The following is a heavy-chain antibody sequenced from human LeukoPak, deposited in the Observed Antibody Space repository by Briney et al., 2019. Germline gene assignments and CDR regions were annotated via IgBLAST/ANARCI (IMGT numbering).Heavy chain of an antibody. CDR1: GYTFTSYG. J-gene: IGHJ6*02. D-gene: IGHD2-21*02. CDR2: ISAYNGNT. Sequence: EASVKVSCKASGYTFTSYGISWVRQAPGQGLEWKGWISAYNGNTNYAQKLQGRVTMTTDTSTSTAYMELRSLRSDDTAVYYCARDPAYCGGDCYSYYYYYGMDVWGQGTTVTVSS. CDR3: ARDPAYCGGDCYSYYYYYGMDV. V-gene: IGHV1-18*01.